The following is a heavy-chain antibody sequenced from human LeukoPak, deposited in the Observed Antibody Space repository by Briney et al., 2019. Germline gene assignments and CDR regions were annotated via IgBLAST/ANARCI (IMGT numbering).Heavy chain of an antibody. CDR2: IYYSGST. CDR1: GGSISSYY. CDR3: ARVGLAVAGNPYFDY. V-gene: IGHV4-59*01. J-gene: IGHJ4*02. D-gene: IGHD6-13*01. Sequence: KPSETLSLTCTVSGGSISSYYWSWIRQPPGKGLEWIGYIYYSGSTNYNPSLKSRVTISVDTSKNQFSLKLSSVTAADTAVYYCARVGLAVAGNPYFDYWGQGTLVTVSS.